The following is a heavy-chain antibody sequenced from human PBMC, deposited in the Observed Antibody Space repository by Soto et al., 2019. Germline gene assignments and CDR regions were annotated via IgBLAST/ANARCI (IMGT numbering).Heavy chain of an antibody. CDR1: GYTFTSYG. CDR3: ARTTTVTTAWFDP. V-gene: IGHV1-18*01. CDR2: ISAYNGNT. Sequence: AAVKCSCTASGYTFTSYGISWVRQAPGQGLEWMGWISAYNGNTNYAQKLQGRVTMTTDTSTSTAYMELRSLRSDDTAVYYCARTTTVTTAWFDPWGQGTLVTVSS. J-gene: IGHJ5*02. D-gene: IGHD4-17*01.